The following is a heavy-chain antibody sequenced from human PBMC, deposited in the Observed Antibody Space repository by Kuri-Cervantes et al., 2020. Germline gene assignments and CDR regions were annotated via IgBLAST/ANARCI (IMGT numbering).Heavy chain of an antibody. V-gene: IGHV3-49*03. D-gene: IGHD3-16*01. Sequence: GESLKISCTASGFTFGDYAMSWFRQAPGKGLEWVGFIRSKAYGETTEYAASVKGRFTISRDDSKSIAYLQMNSLRVEDTAVFYCARVGDLRYLGWLNYNYGMDVWGQGTTVTVSS. CDR1: GFTFGDYA. CDR2: IRSKAYGETT. CDR3: ARVGDLRYLGWLNYNYGMDV. J-gene: IGHJ6*02.